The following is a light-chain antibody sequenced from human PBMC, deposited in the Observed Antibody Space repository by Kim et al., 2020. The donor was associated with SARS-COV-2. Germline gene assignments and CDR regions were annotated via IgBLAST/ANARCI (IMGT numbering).Light chain of an antibody. Sequence: QSVLTQPPSASGSPGQSVTISCTGTSSDVGGYNYVSWYQQHPGKAPKLMIYEVSKRPSGVPDRFSGSKSGNTASLTVSGLQDEDEADYYCSSYAGSKNHVVFGGGTQLTVL. V-gene: IGLV2-8*01. CDR3: SSYAGSKNHVV. J-gene: IGLJ2*01. CDR2: EVS. CDR1: SSDVGGYNY.